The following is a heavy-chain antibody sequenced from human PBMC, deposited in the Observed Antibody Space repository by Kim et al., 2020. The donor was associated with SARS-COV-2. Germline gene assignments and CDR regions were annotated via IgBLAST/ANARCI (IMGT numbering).Heavy chain of an antibody. V-gene: IGHV5-10-1*01. CDR2: IDPSDSYT. CDR3: ARHTTVNSHLYGMDV. D-gene: IGHD4-4*01. J-gene: IGHJ6*02. CDR1: GYNFISYW. Sequence: GESLKISCKGFGYNFISYWISWVRQMPGKGLEWMGRIDPSDSYTNYSPSFQDRVTISADKSISTAYLQWSSLKASDTAMYYCARHTTVNSHLYGMDVWGQGTTVTVSS.